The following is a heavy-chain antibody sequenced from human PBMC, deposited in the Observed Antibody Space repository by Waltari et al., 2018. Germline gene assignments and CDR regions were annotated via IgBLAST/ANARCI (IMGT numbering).Heavy chain of an antibody. CDR3: AKGKSQYGSGSWLDY. CDR1: GCNSHKYA. D-gene: IGHD3-10*01. CDR2: ISGTGATT. J-gene: IGHJ4*02. Sequence: EVQLLASGGGLVQPGGAPRLLHGRFGCNSHKYAMTWVHQAPGKGLGWVSSISGTGATTYYADSVKGQFTVSRDSAKNTVFLQMNRLRVEDTAIYYCAKGKSQYGSGSWLDYWGQGTLVTVSS. V-gene: IGHV3-23*01.